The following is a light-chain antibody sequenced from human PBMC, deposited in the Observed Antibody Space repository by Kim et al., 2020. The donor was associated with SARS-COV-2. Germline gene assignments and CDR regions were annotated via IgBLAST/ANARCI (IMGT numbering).Light chain of an antibody. V-gene: IGLV3-19*01. CDR1: SLRDYY. CDR3: NSRDTSNNHVL. J-gene: IGLJ2*01. CDR2: NKN. Sequence: SSELTQDPAVSVALGQTVRITCQGDSLRDYYASWYQQQPGQAPVLVIYNKNTRHSGIPDRFSGSNSGNTASLTITGAQAEDEADYYCNSRDTSNNHVLFG.